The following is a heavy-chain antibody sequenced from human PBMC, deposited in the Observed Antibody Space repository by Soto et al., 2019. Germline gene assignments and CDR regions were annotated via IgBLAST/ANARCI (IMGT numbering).Heavy chain of an antibody. V-gene: IGHV1-8*01. D-gene: IGHD4-17*01. CDR2: MNPNSGNT. Sequence: GASVKVSCTASGYTFTSYDINWVRQATGQRLEWTGWMNPNSGNTGYAQKFQGRVTMTRNTSISTAYMELSSLRSEGTAVYYCARVSLPGDYRFDYWGQGTLVTVSS. J-gene: IGHJ4*02. CDR3: ARVSLPGDYRFDY. CDR1: GYTFTSYD.